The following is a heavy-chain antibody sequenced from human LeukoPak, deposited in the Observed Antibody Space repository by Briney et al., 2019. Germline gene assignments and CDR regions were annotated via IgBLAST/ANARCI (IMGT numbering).Heavy chain of an antibody. J-gene: IGHJ4*02. V-gene: IGHV3-66*01. Sequence: ETLSLTCTVSGGSISSYYWSWIRQPPGKGLEWVSGISWNSGSIGYADSVKGRFTISRDNSKNTLYLQMNSLRAEDTAVYYCAREGNYYGSGGLWYFDYWGQGTLVTVSS. CDR2: ISWNSGSI. CDR3: AREGNYYGSGGLWYFDY. D-gene: IGHD3-10*01. CDR1: GGSISSYY.